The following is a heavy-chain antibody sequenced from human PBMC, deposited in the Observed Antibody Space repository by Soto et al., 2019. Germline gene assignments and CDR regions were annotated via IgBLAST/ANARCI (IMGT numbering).Heavy chain of an antibody. Sequence: GGSLRLSCAASGFTFSSYSMGWARQAPGKGLEWVSFISSTSKTMLYADSVKGRFTISRDNAKNSLYLQMSSLRDEDTAVYYCARSLFRVTDFDYWGQGA. CDR1: GFTFSSYS. J-gene: IGHJ4*02. V-gene: IGHV3-48*02. D-gene: IGHD3-3*01. CDR2: ISSTSKTM. CDR3: ARSLFRVTDFDY.